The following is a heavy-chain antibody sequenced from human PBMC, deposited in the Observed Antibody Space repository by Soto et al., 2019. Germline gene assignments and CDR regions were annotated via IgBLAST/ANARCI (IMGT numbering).Heavy chain of an antibody. J-gene: IGHJ4*02. V-gene: IGHV4-61*01. Sequence: SETLSLTCTVSGASITSGNYYWGWIRQPPGKGLEWIGNISYSGSTNYNPSLKSRVTISVDTSKNQFSLKLSSVTAADTAVYYCARRYGGNFDYWGQGTLVTVSS. CDR1: GASITSGNYY. D-gene: IGHD3-16*01. CDR2: ISYSGST. CDR3: ARRYGGNFDY.